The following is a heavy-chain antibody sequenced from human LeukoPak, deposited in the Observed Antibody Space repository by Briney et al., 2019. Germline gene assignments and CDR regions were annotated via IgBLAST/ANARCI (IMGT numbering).Heavy chain of an antibody. D-gene: IGHD3-10*01. V-gene: IGHV4-59*10. CDR1: GGSFSGYY. CDR2: IYTSGST. CDR3: ARKPAAGSGNF. Sequence: SETLSLTCAVYGGSFSGYYWSWIRQSAGKGLEWIGRIYTSGSTNYTPSLKSRVTISLDTSKNQFSLKLSSVTAADTAVYYCARKPAAGSGNFWGQGTLVTVSS. J-gene: IGHJ4*02.